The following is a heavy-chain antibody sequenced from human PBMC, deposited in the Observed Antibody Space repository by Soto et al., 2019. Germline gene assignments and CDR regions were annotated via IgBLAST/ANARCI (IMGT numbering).Heavy chain of an antibody. CDR2: ISGIDGST. CDR3: AIPRRGGGFGGMDV. V-gene: IGHV3-23*01. CDR1: GFTFGTYA. Sequence: EVRLLESGGNLVQPGGSLRLSCAASGFTFGTYALSWVRQAPGKGLEWVSAISGIDGSTYYADSVEGRFTISRDNSKNTLHLQMNSRRVADTALYYCAIPRRGGGFGGMDVWGQGTTVRVSS. J-gene: IGHJ6*02. D-gene: IGHD3-16*01.